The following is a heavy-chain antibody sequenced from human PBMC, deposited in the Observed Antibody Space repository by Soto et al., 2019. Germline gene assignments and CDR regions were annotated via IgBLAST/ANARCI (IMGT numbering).Heavy chain of an antibody. Sequence: QVQLVESGGGVVQPGRSLRLSCAASGFTFSSYGMHWVRQAPDKGLEWVAVISYDGSNKYYADSVKGRFTISRDNSKNTLYLQMNSLRAEDTAVYYCAKVPYDYGDNRHYYYYYGMDVWGQGTTVTVSS. CDR1: GFTFSSYG. V-gene: IGHV3-30*18. D-gene: IGHD4-17*01. CDR2: ISYDGSNK. J-gene: IGHJ6*02. CDR3: AKVPYDYGDNRHYYYYYGMDV.